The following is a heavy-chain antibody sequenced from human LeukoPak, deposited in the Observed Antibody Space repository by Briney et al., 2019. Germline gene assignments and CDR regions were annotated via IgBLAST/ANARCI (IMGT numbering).Heavy chain of an antibody. CDR1: GFTFSNAW. CDR2: IKSKTDSGTT. J-gene: IGHJ4*02. CDR3: TTDMVVVVAATGDY. V-gene: IGHV3-15*01. D-gene: IGHD2-15*01. Sequence: GGSLRLSCAASGFTFSNAWMSWVRQAPGKGLEWVGRIKSKTDSGTTDYAAPVKGRFTISRDDSKNTLYLQMNSLKTEDTAVYYCTTDMVVVVAATGDYWGQGTLVTVSS.